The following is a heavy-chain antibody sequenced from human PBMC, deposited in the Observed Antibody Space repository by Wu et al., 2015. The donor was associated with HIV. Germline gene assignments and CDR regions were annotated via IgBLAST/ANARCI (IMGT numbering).Heavy chain of an antibody. CDR2: STLTVVA. D-gene: IGHD1-26*01. CDR1: GYEFKIYY. Sequence: QVELVQSGAEVMRPGASVKLSCKARGYEFKIYYLHWVRQAPGQGLSGWDGSTLTVVAQTMHRSFRAGSPMTRDTSISTAYMELSRLRSDDTAVYYCARDHGSFPFSYWGQGTLVTVSS. J-gene: IGHJ4*02. CDR3: ARDHGSFPFSY. V-gene: IGHV1-2*02.